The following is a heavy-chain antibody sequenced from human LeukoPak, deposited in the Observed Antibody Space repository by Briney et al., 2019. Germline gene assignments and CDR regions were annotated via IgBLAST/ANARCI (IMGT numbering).Heavy chain of an antibody. CDR2: ISGSGGST. Sequence: PGGSLRLSCAASGFTFRRYAMNWVRQAPGKGLEWVSAISGSGGSTYYADSVKGRFTISRDNSKNTLYLQMNSLRAEDTAVYYCAKDNPLLDAFDIWGQGTMVTVSS. CDR1: GFTFRRYA. V-gene: IGHV3-23*01. J-gene: IGHJ3*02. CDR3: AKDNPLLDAFDI.